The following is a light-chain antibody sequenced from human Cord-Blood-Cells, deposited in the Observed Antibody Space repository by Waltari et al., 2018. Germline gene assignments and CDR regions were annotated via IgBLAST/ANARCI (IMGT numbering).Light chain of an antibody. CDR3: QQDNKRPLT. V-gene: IGKV6-21*01. CDR1: EGIGNY. CDR2: GAS. Sequence: VMTPSPALFAFPPGGEALITCRASEGIGNYLCWYQQKPDQAPKLLINGASQSVSGVPSRFSGSGSGTEFTLTISSLEAEDAATYYCQQDNKRPLTFGQGTKVEIK. J-gene: IGKJ4*01.